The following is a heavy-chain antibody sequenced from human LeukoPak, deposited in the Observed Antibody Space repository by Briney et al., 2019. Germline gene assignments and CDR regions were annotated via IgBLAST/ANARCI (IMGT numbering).Heavy chain of an antibody. CDR2: IYYSGST. D-gene: IGHD3-9*01. V-gene: IGHV4-39*01. CDR3: ASFGNFDWLLRHWYFDL. CDR1: GGSISSSSYY. Sequence: PSETLSLTCTVSGGSISSSSYYWGWIRQPPGKGLEWIGSIYYSGSTYYNPSLKSRVTISVDTSKNQFSLKLSSVTAADTAVYYCASFGNFDWLLRHWYFDLWGRGTLVTVSS. J-gene: IGHJ2*01.